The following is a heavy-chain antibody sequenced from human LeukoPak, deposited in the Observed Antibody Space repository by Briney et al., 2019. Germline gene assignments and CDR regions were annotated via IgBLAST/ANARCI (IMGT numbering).Heavy chain of an antibody. D-gene: IGHD3-22*01. CDR1: GFTFSSYG. V-gene: IGHV3-30*18. CDR2: ISYDGSNK. J-gene: IGHJ4*02. Sequence: GGSLRLSCAASGFTFSSYGMHWVRQAPGKGLEWVAVISYDGSNKYYADSVKGRFTISRDNSKNTLYLQMNSLRAEDTAVYYCAKDKDYYDSSGSSGPFDYWGQGTLVTVSS. CDR3: AKDKDYYDSSGSSGPFDY.